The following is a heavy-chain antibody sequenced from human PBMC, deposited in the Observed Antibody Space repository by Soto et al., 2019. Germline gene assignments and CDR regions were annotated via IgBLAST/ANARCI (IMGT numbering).Heavy chain of an antibody. V-gene: IGHV3-66*01. D-gene: IGHD3-3*01. CDR1: GFTVTGSY. CDR2: IYSGGNA. Sequence: GGSLRLSCAASGFTVTGSYMNWVRQAPGKGLEWVSVIYSGGNANYAGSVKGRFSMSRDDSKIMFYLQMNSLRAADTSVYYCAKGASFGVAIVSPRFDYWGQGTLVTVSS. J-gene: IGHJ4*02. CDR3: AKGASFGVAIVSPRFDY.